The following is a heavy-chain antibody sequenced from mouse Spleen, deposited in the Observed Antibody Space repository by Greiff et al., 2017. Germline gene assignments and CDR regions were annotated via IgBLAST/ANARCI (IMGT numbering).Heavy chain of an antibody. CDR3: ASNWYYFDY. D-gene: IGHD4-1*01. Sequence: DVMLVESGGGLVKPGGSLKLSCAASGFTFSSYAMSWVRQTPEKRLEWVATISSGGSYTYYPDSVKGRFTISRDNAKNTLYLQMSSLRSEDTAMYYCASNWYYFDYWGQGTTLTVSS. J-gene: IGHJ2*01. CDR1: GFTFSSYA. V-gene: IGHV5-9-1*01. CDR2: ISSGGSYT.